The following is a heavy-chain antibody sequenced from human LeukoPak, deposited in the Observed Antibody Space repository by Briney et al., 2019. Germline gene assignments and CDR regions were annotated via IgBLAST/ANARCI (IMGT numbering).Heavy chain of an antibody. CDR1: RFTFSIFA. V-gene: IGHV3-48*04. J-gene: IGHJ4*02. CDR2: ISSSSSTI. D-gene: IGHD6-13*01. CDR3: ARGPKYISATGPYYFDY. Sequence: GGSLRLSCAASRFTFSIFAMNWVRQAPGKGLEWLSYISSSSSTIYYADSMKGRFTISRDNAKNSMYLQMYSLRAEDTAVYYCARGPKYISATGPYYFDYWGQGTPVTVSS.